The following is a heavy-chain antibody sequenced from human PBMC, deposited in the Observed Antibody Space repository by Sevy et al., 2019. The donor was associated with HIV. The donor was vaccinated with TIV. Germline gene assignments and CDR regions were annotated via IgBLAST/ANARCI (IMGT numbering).Heavy chain of an antibody. J-gene: IGHJ6*02. CDR1: GYIFTDYY. V-gene: IGHV1-2*02. Sequence: ASVKVSCKASGYIFTDYYIHWVRQAPGQGLEWMAWINSDSGVTNYAQRFQGEVTMTRDTSLSTAYLELTNLKSNDTAIYYCARLTTQPTSDLYGLDVWGQGTTVTVSS. D-gene: IGHD4-17*01. CDR3: ARLTTQPTSDLYGLDV. CDR2: INSDSGVT.